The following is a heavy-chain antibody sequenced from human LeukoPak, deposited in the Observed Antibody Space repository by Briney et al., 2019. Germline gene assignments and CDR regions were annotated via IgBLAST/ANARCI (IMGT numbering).Heavy chain of an antibody. CDR3: ARVSIAVDLDY. Sequence: SETLSLTCAVYGGSFSGYYWSWIRQPPGKGLEWIGEINHSGSTNYNPSLKSRVTISVDTSKNQFSPKPCSVTAADTAVYYCARVSIAVDLDYWGQGTLVTVSS. CDR1: GGSFSGYY. J-gene: IGHJ4*02. CDR2: INHSGST. D-gene: IGHD6-19*01. V-gene: IGHV4-34*01.